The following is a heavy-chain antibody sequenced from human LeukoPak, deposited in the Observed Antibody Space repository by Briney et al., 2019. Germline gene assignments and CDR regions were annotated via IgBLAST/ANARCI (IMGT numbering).Heavy chain of an antibody. CDR3: ARDMDGWWVLFDY. J-gene: IGHJ4*02. D-gene: IGHD2-15*01. CDR2: ISSSSSYI. V-gene: IGHV3-21*01. Sequence: NPGGSLRLSCAASGFTFSSYSMNWVRQAPGKGLEWVSSISSSSSYIYYADSVKGRFTISRDNAKNSLYLQMNSLRAEDTAVYYCARDMDGWWVLFDYWGQGTLVTVSS. CDR1: GFTFSSYS.